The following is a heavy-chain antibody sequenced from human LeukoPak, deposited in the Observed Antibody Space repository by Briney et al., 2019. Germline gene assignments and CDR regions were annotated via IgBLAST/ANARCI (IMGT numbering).Heavy chain of an antibody. CDR2: INPNSGGT. V-gene: IGHV1-2*02. Sequence: ASVKVSCKASGYTFTGYYMHWVRQAPGQGLEWMGWINPNSGGTNYAQKFQGRVTMTRDTSISTVYMELSRLRSDDTAMYYCEVTQGAFDVWGQGTMVTVSS. CDR1: GYTFTGYY. CDR3: EVTQGAFDV. J-gene: IGHJ3*01. D-gene: IGHD2-21*02.